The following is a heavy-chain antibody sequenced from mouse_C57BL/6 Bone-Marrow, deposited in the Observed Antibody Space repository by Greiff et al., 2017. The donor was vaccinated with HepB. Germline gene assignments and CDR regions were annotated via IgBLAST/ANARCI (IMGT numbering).Heavy chain of an antibody. CDR1: GYTFTSYW. J-gene: IGHJ2*01. D-gene: IGHD6-1*01. CDR3: TRRRLALGFDY. Sequence: VQLQQSGTVLARPGASVKMSCKTSGYTFTSYWMHWVKQRPGQGLEWIGAIYPGNSDTSNNQKFKGKAKLTAVTSASTAYMELSSLTNEDSAVYYCTRRRLALGFDYWGQGTTLTVSS. CDR2: IYPGNSDT. V-gene: IGHV1-5*01.